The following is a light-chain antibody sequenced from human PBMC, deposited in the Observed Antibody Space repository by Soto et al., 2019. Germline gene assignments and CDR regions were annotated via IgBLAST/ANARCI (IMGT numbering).Light chain of an antibody. J-gene: IGKJ4*01. V-gene: IGKV1-12*01. Sequence: DIQMPQSPSSVSASVGDRVTITCRASQGISSLLAWYQQKPGKAPNLLIHTASSLQSGVPSRFSGSRSDTDFALTISSQPPEDFATCYCQQANSRPLTFGGGTRVEIK. CDR2: TAS. CDR1: QGISSL. CDR3: QQANSRPLT.